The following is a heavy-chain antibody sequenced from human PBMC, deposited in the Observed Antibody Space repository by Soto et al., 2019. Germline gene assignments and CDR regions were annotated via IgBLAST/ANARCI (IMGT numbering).Heavy chain of an antibody. Sequence: QVQLVESGGGVVQPGRSLRLSCAASGFTFSSYGMHWVRQAPGTGLEWVAVISYDGSNKNYADSVKGRFTISRDNSKNTLDLQMNSLRAEDTAVYYCAKDLGYYYSNPSPGYWGQGTLVTVSS. CDR2: ISYDGSNK. D-gene: IGHD4-4*01. V-gene: IGHV3-30*18. CDR1: GFTFSSYG. J-gene: IGHJ4*02. CDR3: AKDLGYYYSNPSPGY.